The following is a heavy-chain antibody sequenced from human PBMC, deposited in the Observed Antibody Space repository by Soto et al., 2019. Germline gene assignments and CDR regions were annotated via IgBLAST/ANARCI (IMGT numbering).Heavy chain of an antibody. D-gene: IGHD1-1*01. V-gene: IGHV3-30*18. J-gene: IGHJ4*02. CDR3: AKKKPTHLAY. Sequence: GGSQRLSCTASGFNFRDYGRYWVRQAPGKGLEWVAVTSYDGSNKYYADSVKGRFTISRDNSKNTLYLQMNSPRPEDTAVYSGAKKKPTHLAYWGQGTWVPV. CDR2: TSYDGSNK. CDR1: GFNFRDYG.